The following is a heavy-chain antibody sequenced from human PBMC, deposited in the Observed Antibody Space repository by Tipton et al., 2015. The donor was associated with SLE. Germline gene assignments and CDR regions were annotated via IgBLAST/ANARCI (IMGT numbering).Heavy chain of an antibody. D-gene: IGHD6-19*01. CDR3: ARYFPAGLYSSGWS. V-gene: IGHV3-66*01. Sequence: SLRLSCEASGFSFRDYWMSWVRQAPGKGLEWVSVIYSGGSTYYADSVKGRFTISRDNSKNTLYLQMNSLRAEDTAVYYCARYFPAGLYSSGWSWGQGTLVTVSS. CDR2: IYSGGST. CDR1: GFSFRDYW. J-gene: IGHJ5*02.